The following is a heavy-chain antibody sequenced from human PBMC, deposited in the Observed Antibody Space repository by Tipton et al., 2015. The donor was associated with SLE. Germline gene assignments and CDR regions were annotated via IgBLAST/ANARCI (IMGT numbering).Heavy chain of an antibody. CDR2: ISSTSNHI. V-gene: IGHV3-21*01. CDR3: AGELLWYFDL. CDR1: GFTFSSYN. J-gene: IGHJ2*01. Sequence: SLRLSCAASGFTFSSYNMNWVRQAPGKGLEWVSSISSTSNHISYADSVKGRFTISRDNAKNSLYLQMNSLRAEDTAVYYCAGELLWYFDLWGRGTLVTVSS. D-gene: IGHD1-26*01.